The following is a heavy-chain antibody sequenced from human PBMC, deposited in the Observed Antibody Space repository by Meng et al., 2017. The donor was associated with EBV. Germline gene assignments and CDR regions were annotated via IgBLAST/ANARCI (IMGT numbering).Heavy chain of an antibody. CDR3: ASESGRGYTPDY. D-gene: IGHD3-10*01. Sequence: QGEVGGAAAGVKKPGSSVKVACKTSGGPFRYYAISWVRQAPGQGLEWLGGFLPRLGAPNYAQKFHGRVKITADESTSTHYMDLSSLRSEDTAIYYCASESGRGYTPDYWGQGTLVTVSS. CDR1: GGPFRYYA. V-gene: IGHV1-69*01. J-gene: IGHJ4*02. CDR2: FLPRLGAP.